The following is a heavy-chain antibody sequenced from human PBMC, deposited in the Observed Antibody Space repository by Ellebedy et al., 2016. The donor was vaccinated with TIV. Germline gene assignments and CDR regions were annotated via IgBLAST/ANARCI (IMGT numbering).Heavy chain of an antibody. CDR2: INPTAGST. CDR3: AISPNQYFFDY. CDR1: GYTFTSYY. V-gene: IGHV1-46*03. J-gene: IGHJ4*02. Sequence: AASVKVSCKASGYTFTSYYMHWVRQAPGQGLEWMGIINPTAGSTSSAQKFQGRVTMTSDTSTRTVYMELSTLTSDDTAVYYCAISPNQYFFDYWGQGTLVTVSS.